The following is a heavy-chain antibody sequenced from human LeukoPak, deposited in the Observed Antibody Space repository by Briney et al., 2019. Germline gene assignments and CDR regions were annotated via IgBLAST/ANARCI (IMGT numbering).Heavy chain of an antibody. CDR1: GYTFTSYG. J-gene: IGHJ3*02. V-gene: IGHV1-18*01. CDR2: ISAYNGNT. D-gene: IGHD6-13*01. CDR3: AKGIAAAGTGGAFDI. Sequence: ASVKVSCKASGYTFTSYGISWVRQAPGHALEWMGWISAYNGNTNYAQKLQGRVTMTTDTSTSTAYMELRSLRSDDTAVYYCAKGIAAAGTGGAFDIWGQGTMVTVSS.